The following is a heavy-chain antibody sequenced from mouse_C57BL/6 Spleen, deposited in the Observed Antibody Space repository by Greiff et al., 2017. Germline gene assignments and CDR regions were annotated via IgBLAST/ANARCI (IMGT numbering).Heavy chain of an antibody. J-gene: IGHJ1*03. CDR3: TRFAGFHWYFDV. CDR1: GYTFTDYE. Sequence: QVQLQQSGAELVRPGASVTLSCKASGYTFTDYEMHWVKQTPVHGLEWIGAIDPETGGTAYNQKFKGKAILTADKSSSTAYMELRSLTSEDSAVYYCTRFAGFHWYFDVWGTGTTVTVSS. CDR2: IDPETGGT. V-gene: IGHV1-15*01.